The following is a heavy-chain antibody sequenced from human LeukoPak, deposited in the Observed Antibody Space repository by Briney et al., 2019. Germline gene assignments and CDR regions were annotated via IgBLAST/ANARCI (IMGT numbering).Heavy chain of an antibody. J-gene: IGHJ4*02. V-gene: IGHV4-39*01. D-gene: IGHD6-19*01. Sequence: SETLSLTCTVSGASVSSSDYYWGWLRQPPGMRLEWIGNLYFSGNPYYNPSLNSRVTISVDTSKNQFSLKMRSVTAADTAVYYCARLGSGYPTPGYWGQGTLVTVSS. CDR2: LYFSGNP. CDR3: ARLGSGYPTPGY. CDR1: GASVSSSDYY.